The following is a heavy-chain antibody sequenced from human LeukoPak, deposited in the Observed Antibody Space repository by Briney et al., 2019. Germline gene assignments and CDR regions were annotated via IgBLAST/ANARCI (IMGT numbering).Heavy chain of an antibody. CDR2: IYTGGST. CDR1: GGSISSGSYY. J-gene: IGHJ6*02. V-gene: IGHV4-61*02. CDR3: ARGSVYYYGMDV. Sequence: PSQTLSLTCTVSGGSISSGSYYWSWIRQPAGKGLEWIGRIYTGGSTNYNPSLKSRVTISVDTSKNQFSLKLSSVTAADTAVYYCARGSVYYYGMDVWGQGTTVTVSS.